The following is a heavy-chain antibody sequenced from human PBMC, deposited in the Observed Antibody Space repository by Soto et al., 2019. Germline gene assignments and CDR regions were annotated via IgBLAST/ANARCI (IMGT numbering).Heavy chain of an antibody. CDR2: ISWNSGSI. V-gene: IGHV3-9*01. CDR3: AKDRVSGRYDSYYGMVG. Sequence: GGSLRLSCAASGFTFNDYAMHWVRQAPGKGLEWVSGISWNSGSIGYADSVKGRFTISRDNARNSLYLQMNSLRAEDTALYYCAKDRVSGRYDSYYGMVGWGKGTTITVS. D-gene: IGHD1-26*01. J-gene: IGHJ6*04. CDR1: GFTFNDYA.